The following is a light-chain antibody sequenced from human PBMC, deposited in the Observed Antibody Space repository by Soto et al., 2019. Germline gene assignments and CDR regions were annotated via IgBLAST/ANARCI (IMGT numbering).Light chain of an antibody. CDR1: QSVRGN. CDR3: QQRNMWPIT. J-gene: IGKJ1*01. V-gene: IGKV3-15*01. CDR2: GAS. Sequence: EIGMTQSPATLSVSPGERATLSCRASQSVRGNLAWYQQKPGHSPRLLIYGASTRATGIPARFSGSGSGTDFTLTISSLEPEDSAVYYCQQRNMWPITFGQGTKVDIK.